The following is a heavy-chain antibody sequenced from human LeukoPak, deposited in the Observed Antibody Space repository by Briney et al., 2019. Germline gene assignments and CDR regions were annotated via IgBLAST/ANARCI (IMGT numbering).Heavy chain of an antibody. J-gene: IGHJ4*02. V-gene: IGHV3-33*01. Sequence: GGSLRLSCAASRFTFSSYGMHWVRQAPGKGLEWVAVIWYDGSNKYYTDSVKGRFTISRDNSKNTLYLQMNSLRAEDTAVYYCARSPRGTHYFDYWGQGTLVTVSS. CDR2: IWYDGSNK. CDR1: RFTFSSYG. D-gene: IGHD3-10*01. CDR3: ARSPRGTHYFDY.